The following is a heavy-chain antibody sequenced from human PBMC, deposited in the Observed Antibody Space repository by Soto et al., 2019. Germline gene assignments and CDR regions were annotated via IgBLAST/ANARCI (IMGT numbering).Heavy chain of an antibody. J-gene: IGHJ5*02. CDR3: AREVVEPSSLWLEP. D-gene: IGHD6-6*01. CDR2: MNTNTNTT. V-gene: IGHV1-8*01. Sequence: ASVKVSCKASGYTFTNNDSNGVRQAPGRGLEWIGWMNTNTNTTDSAEVFEGRVSLTWDTSISTAYMQLNSLKIDDTAVYYCAREVVEPSSLWLEPWGQGNLVT. CDR1: GYTFTNND.